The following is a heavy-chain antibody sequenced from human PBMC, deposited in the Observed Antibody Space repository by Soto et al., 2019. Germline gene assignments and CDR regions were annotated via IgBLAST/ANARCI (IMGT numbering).Heavy chain of an antibody. Sequence: EVQLLESGGGLVQPGGSLRLSCAVSGLTFSSYAMNWVRQAPGTGLEWVSGISDSGGSTYYADSVKGRFTIYRDNSKSTLYLQMNSLKAEDTAVYYCAKKPFSGTNWGQGTLVTVSS. CDR3: AKKPFSGTN. CDR2: ISDSGGST. CDR1: GLTFSSYA. D-gene: IGHD1-1*01. V-gene: IGHV3-23*01. J-gene: IGHJ1*01.